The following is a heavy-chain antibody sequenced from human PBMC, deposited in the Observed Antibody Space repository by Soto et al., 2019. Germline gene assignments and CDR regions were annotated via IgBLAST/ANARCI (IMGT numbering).Heavy chain of an antibody. V-gene: IGHV4-34*01. CDR2: INHSGST. Sequence: QVHLQQWGAGLLRPSETLSLTCAVSGGSFSGYSWSWIRQPPGKGLEWIGEINHSGSTNYNPSLRGRVTISVDTSRNHFSLKLSSVTAAESAVYYCARLRFLDVWGKGTTVSVSS. J-gene: IGHJ6*04. CDR1: GGSFSGYS. CDR3: ARLRFLDV. D-gene: IGHD5-12*01.